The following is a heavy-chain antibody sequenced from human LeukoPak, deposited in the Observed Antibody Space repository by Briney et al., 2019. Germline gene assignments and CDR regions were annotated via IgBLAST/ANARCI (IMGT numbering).Heavy chain of an antibody. CDR1: GGSISGYY. D-gene: IGHD3-22*01. Sequence: SETLSLTCTVSGGSISGYYWSWIRQPPEKGLEWIGYVHYSGSTNYNPSLKSRVIISVDTSKNQFSLKMSSVTAADTAVYYCATYYSDSSAYVHYLDSWGQGALVTVSS. V-gene: IGHV4-59*01. CDR2: VHYSGST. J-gene: IGHJ4*02. CDR3: ATYYSDSSAYVHYLDS.